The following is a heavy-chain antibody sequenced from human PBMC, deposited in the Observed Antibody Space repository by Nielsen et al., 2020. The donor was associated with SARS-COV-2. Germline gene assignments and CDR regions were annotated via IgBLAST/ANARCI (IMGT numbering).Heavy chain of an antibody. CDR1: GGSFSGYY. CDR3: ARGLGGEGGY. CDR2: IYYSGST. J-gene: IGHJ4*02. V-gene: IGHV4-34*01. D-gene: IGHD3-16*01. Sequence: PETLSLTCAVYGGSFSGYYWSWIRQPPGKGLEWIGSIYYSGSTYYNPSLKSRVTISVDTSKNQFSLKLSSVTAADTAVYYCARGLGGEGGYWGQGTLVTVSS.